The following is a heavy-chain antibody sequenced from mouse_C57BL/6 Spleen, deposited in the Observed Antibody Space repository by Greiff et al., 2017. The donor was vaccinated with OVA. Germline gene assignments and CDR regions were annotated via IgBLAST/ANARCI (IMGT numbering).Heavy chain of an antibody. J-gene: IGHJ2*01. D-gene: IGHD1-1*01. CDR1: GYAFSSSW. CDR3: ARSVLRGYLDY. Sequence: VQLQQSGPELVKPGASVKISCKASGYAFSSSWMNWVKQRPGKGLEWIGRIYPGDGDTNYNGKFKGKATLTADKSSSTAYMQLSSLTSEDSAVYFCARSVLRGYLDYWGQGTTLTVSS. CDR2: IYPGDGDT. V-gene: IGHV1-82*01.